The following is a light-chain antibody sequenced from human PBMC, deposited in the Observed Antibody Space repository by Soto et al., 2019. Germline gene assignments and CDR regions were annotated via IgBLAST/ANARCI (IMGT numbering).Light chain of an antibody. V-gene: IGLV2-14*01. CDR2: DVS. Sequence: QSALTQPASVSGSPGQSITISCTGTSSDVGGYNYVSWYQQHPGKAPKLMIYDVSNRPSGVSNRFSGSKAGNTTSLTISGLQAEYEADYYCSSYTNSNTPGVFGGGPKVTVL. CDR1: SSDVGGYNY. CDR3: SSYTNSNTPGV. J-gene: IGLJ3*02.